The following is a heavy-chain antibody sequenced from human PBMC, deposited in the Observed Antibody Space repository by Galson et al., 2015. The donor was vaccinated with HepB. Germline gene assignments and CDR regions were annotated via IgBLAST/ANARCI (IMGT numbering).Heavy chain of an antibody. Sequence: SVKVSCKASGYTFTNYGIHWVRQAPGQRLEWMGWINAGNGNTKYSQKFQDRVTITRDTSASTAYMELSSLRSEDTAVYYCARGNYAFWGGSPSTPYFFGYWGQGTLVTVSS. V-gene: IGHV1-3*01. CDR3: ARGNYAFWGGSPSTPYFFGY. CDR1: GYTFTNYG. CDR2: INAGNGNT. D-gene: IGHD3-3*01. J-gene: IGHJ4*02.